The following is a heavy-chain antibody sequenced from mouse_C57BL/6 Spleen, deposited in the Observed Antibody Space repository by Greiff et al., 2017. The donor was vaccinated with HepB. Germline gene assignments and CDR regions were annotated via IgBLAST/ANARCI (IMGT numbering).Heavy chain of an antibody. CDR2: IWSGGST. CDR3: ARKDGTYAMDY. J-gene: IGHJ4*01. V-gene: IGHV2-2*01. D-gene: IGHD2-1*01. CDR1: GFSLTSYG. Sequence: VMLVESGPGLVQPSQSLSITCTVSGFSLTSYGVHWVRQSPGKGLEWLGVIWSGGSTDYNAAFISRLSISKDNSKSQVFFKMNSLQADDTAIYYCARKDGTYAMDYWGQGTSVTVSS.